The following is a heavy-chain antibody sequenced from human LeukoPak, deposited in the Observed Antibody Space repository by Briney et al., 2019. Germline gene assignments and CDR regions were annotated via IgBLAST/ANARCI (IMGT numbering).Heavy chain of an antibody. CDR3: ARQVATLLWFGDRIPNWFDP. Sequence: SETLSLTCTVSGGSISSSSYYWGWIRQPPGKGLEWIGEINHSGSTNYNPSLKSRVTISVDTSKNQFSLKLSSVTAADTAVYYCARQVATLLWFGDRIPNWFDPWGQGTLVTVSS. CDR1: GGSISSSSYY. D-gene: IGHD3-10*01. V-gene: IGHV4-39*01. CDR2: INHSGST. J-gene: IGHJ5*02.